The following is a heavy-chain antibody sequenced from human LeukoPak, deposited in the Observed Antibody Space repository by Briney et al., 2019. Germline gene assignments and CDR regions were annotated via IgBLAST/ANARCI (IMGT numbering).Heavy chain of an antibody. V-gene: IGHV3-30*02. CDR3: ARDQKRGYSYGYVFYHYYMDV. D-gene: IGHD5-18*01. CDR1: GFTFSSYG. Sequence: GGSLRLSCAASGFTFSSYGMHWVRQAPGKGLEWVAFIRYDGSKKYYAGSVKGRFTISRDNSKNTLYLQMNSLRAEDTAMYYCARDQKRGYSYGYVFYHYYMDVWGKGTTVTISS. CDR2: IRYDGSKK. J-gene: IGHJ6*03.